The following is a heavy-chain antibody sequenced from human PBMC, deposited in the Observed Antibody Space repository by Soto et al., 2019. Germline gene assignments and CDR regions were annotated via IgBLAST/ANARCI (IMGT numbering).Heavy chain of an antibody. V-gene: IGHV3-23*01. CDR2: ISGSGGGT. J-gene: IGHJ4*02. CDR3: AKGPTYYYDSSGYFDY. CDR1: GFTFSRYA. Sequence: LRLSCAASGFTFSRYAMSWVRQAPGKGLEWVSAISGSGGGTYYADSVKGRFTISRDNSKNTLYLQMNSLRAEDTAVYYCAKGPTYYYDSSGYFDYWGQGTLVTVSS. D-gene: IGHD3-22*01.